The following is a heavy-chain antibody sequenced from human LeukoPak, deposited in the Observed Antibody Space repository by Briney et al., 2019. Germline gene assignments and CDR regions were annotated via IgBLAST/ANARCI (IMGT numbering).Heavy chain of an antibody. CDR3: ARGESIAVAGLDY. CDR1: GFTVSSNC. J-gene: IGHJ4*02. V-gene: IGHV3-66*02. D-gene: IGHD6-19*01. CDR2: IYSGGST. Sequence: GGSLRLSCAASGFTVSSNCMSWVRQAPGKGLEWVSVIYSGGSTYYADSVKGRFTISRDNSKNTLYLQMNSLRAEDTAVYYCARGESIAVAGLDYWGQGTLVTVSS.